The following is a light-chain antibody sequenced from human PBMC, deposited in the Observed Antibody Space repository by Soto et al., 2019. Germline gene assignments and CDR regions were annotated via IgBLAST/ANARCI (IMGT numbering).Light chain of an antibody. Sequence: DIQMTQSPSTPSASVGDRVTITCRASQSISSWLAWYQQKPGKAPKLLTYDASSLESGVPSRFSGSGSGTEFTLTISSLQPDDFATYYCQQYNSYSQTFGQGTKVDIK. CDR2: DAS. CDR3: QQYNSYSQT. V-gene: IGKV1-5*01. CDR1: QSISSW. J-gene: IGKJ1*01.